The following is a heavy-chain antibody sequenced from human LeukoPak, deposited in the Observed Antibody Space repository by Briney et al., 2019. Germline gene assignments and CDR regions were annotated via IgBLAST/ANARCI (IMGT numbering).Heavy chain of an antibody. Sequence: SSQTLSLTCTVSGGSISSGDYHWSWIRQPPGKGLEWIGYIYYSGSTYYNPSLKSRVTISVDTSKNQFSLKLSSVTAADTAVYYCASASPNIVVVPAARNDAFDIWGQGTMVTVSS. D-gene: IGHD2-2*01. CDR3: ASASPNIVVVPAARNDAFDI. V-gene: IGHV4-30-4*08. J-gene: IGHJ3*02. CDR1: GGSISSGDYH. CDR2: IYYSGST.